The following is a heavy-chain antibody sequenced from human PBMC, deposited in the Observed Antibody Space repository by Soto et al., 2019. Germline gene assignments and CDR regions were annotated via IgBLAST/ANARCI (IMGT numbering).Heavy chain of an antibody. J-gene: IGHJ4*02. D-gene: IGHD3-22*01. CDR3: ASDLLDYYDSSGYFGFDY. CDR2: INAGNGNT. CDR1: GYTFTSYA. V-gene: IGHV1-3*01. Sequence: QVQLVQSGAEVKKPGASVKVSCKASGYTFTSYAMHWVRQAPGQRLEWMGWINAGNGNTKYSQKFQGRVTITRDTSASTAYMELSSLRSEDTAVYYCASDLLDYYDSSGYFGFDYWGQGTLVTVSS.